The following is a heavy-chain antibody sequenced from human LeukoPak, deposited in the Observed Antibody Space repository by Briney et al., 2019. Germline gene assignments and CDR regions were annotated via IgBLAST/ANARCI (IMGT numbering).Heavy chain of an antibody. D-gene: IGHD6-13*01. J-gene: IGHJ4*02. V-gene: IGHV3-53*01. CDR2: IYSGGST. CDR3: ARERDDSSPEGYFDY. Sequence: PGGSLRLSCAASGFTVSSNYMSWVRQAPGKGLEWVSVIYSGGSTYYADSVKGRFTISRDNSKNTLYLQMNSLRAEDTAVYYCARERDDSSPEGYFDYWGQGTLVTVSS. CDR1: GFTVSSNY.